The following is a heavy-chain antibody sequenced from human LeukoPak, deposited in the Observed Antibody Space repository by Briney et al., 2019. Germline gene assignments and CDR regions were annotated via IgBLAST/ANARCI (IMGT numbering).Heavy chain of an antibody. CDR2: IRYDGSNK. J-gene: IGHJ4*02. CDR3: AVSVVSGSEPFDY. Sequence: SGGSLRLSCATSGFSFSSYAMSWVRQPPGKGLGWVAFIRYDGSNKYYADSVKGRFTISRDNSKSTLYLQMNSLRAEDTGVYYCAVSVVSGSEPFDYWGQGTLVTVSS. D-gene: IGHD3-10*01. CDR1: GFSFSSYA. V-gene: IGHV3-30*02.